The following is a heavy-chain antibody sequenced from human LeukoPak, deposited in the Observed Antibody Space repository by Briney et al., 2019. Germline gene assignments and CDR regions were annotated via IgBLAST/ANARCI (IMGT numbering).Heavy chain of an antibody. CDR1: GFTVSNNF. Sequence: GGSLRLSCAASGFTVSNNFMTWVRQPPGKGLEWVSIIYSGGSTYYADSVRGRFTISSDDSRNTWYLQMSSLRAEDTAVYYCARAVSNDYAAYWGQGTLGTVSS. CDR2: IYSGGST. CDR3: ARAVSNDYAAY. J-gene: IGHJ4*02. V-gene: IGHV3-53*03. D-gene: IGHD4-17*01.